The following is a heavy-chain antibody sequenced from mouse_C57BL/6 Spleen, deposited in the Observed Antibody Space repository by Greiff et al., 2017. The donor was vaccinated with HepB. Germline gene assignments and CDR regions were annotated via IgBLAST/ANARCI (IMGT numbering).Heavy chain of an antibody. CDR1: GYSITSGYY. CDR3: ARRRDYYGSPDV. CDR2: ISYDGSN. Sequence: DVKLQESGPGLVKPSQSLSLTCSVTGYSITSGYYWNWIRQFPGNKLEWMGYISYDGSNNYNPSLKNRISITRDTSKNQFFLKLNSVTTEDTATYYCARRRDYYGSPDVWGTGTTVTVSS. J-gene: IGHJ1*03. V-gene: IGHV3-6*01. D-gene: IGHD1-1*01.